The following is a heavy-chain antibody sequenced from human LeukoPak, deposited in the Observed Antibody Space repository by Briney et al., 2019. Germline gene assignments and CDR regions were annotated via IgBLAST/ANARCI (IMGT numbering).Heavy chain of an antibody. CDR2: IYPDDSDT. Sequence: GESLKISCKGSGYSFTSYWIGWVRPMPGKGLEWMGIIYPDDSDTRYSPSFEGQVTISADKSISTAYLQWSSLKASDTAMYYCARLIVVVTGRMYFDLWGRGTLVTVSS. D-gene: IGHD2-21*02. CDR3: ARLIVVVTGRMYFDL. J-gene: IGHJ2*01. CDR1: GYSFTSYW. V-gene: IGHV5-51*01.